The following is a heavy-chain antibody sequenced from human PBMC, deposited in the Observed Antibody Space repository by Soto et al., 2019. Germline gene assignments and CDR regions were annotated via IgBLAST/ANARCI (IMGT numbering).Heavy chain of an antibody. D-gene: IGHD5-18*01. J-gene: IGHJ1*01. CDR3: AVCHMRLFWFSDTLWL. Sequence: ASVKVSCKVSAYSLTELAIHWVRQAPGKGLEWMGGFDPEYGETIYAQKFQGRVTMTEDTSTQTAYMELSSLRSEDTAVYYCAVCHMRLFWFSDTLWLWGQVTMVTVSS. V-gene: IGHV1-24*01. CDR1: AYSLTELA. CDR2: FDPEYGET.